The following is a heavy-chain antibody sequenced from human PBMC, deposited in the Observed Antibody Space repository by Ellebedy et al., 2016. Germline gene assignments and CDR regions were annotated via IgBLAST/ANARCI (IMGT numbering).Heavy chain of an antibody. J-gene: IGHJ4*02. V-gene: IGHV3-74*01. CDR3: ARRVVPAASGYYFDY. D-gene: IGHD2-2*01. CDR1: GFTFSSYW. Sequence: GESLKISCAASGFTFSSYWMHWVRQAPGKGLVWVSRINNDGSSTSYADSAKGRFTISRDNAKNTLYLQMNSLIAEDTAVYYCARRVVPAASGYYFDYWGQGTLVTVSS. CDR2: INNDGSST.